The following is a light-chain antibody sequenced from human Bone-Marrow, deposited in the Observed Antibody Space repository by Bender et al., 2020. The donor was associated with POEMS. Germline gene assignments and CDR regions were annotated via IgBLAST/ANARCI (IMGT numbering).Light chain of an antibody. J-gene: IGLJ1*01. CDR2: DVS. CDR3: LSYTSSSTYV. Sequence: QSALAQPASVSGSPGQSISISCTGTSSDIGFYNYVSWYQQHPGKVPRLIIYDVSQRPSGGSNRFSGSKSGNTASLTISGLQAEDEADYYCLSYTSSSTYVFGSGTTLTVL. CDR1: SSDIGFYNY. V-gene: IGLV2-14*03.